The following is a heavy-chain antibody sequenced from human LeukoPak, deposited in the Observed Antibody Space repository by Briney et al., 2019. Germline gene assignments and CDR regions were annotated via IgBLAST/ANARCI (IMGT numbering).Heavy chain of an antibody. J-gene: IGHJ5*02. Sequence: PSETLSLTCSVSGASLTIDYWNWIRQPAGKGLEWIGRYASGTTTHNPSLKSQFTMSIDTSKNQVSLKLTSVIAADTAGYYCATGDHSFDNWGQGTLVTVTP. CDR2: YASGTT. D-gene: IGHD7-27*01. V-gene: IGHV4-4*07. CDR3: ATGDHSFDN. CDR1: GASLTIDY.